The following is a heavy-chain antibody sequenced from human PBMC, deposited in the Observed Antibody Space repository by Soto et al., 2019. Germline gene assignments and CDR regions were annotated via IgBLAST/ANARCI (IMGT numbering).Heavy chain of an antibody. D-gene: IGHD5-18*01. Sequence: ASVKVSCKASGGTFSSYAISWVRQAPGQGLEWMGGIIPIFGTANYAQKFQGRVTITADKSTSTAYMELSSLRSEDTAVYYCARGGQHTAMPNYYYYYGMDVWGQGTTVTVSS. J-gene: IGHJ6*02. CDR3: ARGGQHTAMPNYYYYYGMDV. V-gene: IGHV1-69*06. CDR2: IIPIFGTA. CDR1: GGTFSSYA.